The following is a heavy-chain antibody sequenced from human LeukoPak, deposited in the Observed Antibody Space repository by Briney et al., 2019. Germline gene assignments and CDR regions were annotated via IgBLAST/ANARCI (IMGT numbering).Heavy chain of an antibody. CDR2: IYSGGST. V-gene: IGHV3-53*01. D-gene: IGHD6-19*01. Sequence: PGGSLRLSCAASGFTVSSNYMSWVRQAPGKGLEWVSVIYSGGSTYYADSVKGRFTISRDNSKNTLYLQMNSLRAEDTAVYYCARDVSSGWGNYFDYWGRGTLVTVSS. CDR1: GFTVSSNY. CDR3: ARDVSSGWGNYFDY. J-gene: IGHJ4*02.